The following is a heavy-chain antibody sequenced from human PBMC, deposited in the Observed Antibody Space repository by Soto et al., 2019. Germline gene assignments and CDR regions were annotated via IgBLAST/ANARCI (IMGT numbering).Heavy chain of an antibody. CDR3: ARAGQSQYSYGSWTFEI. J-gene: IGHJ3*02. CDR1: GGSISSSSYY. V-gene: IGHV4-39*01. D-gene: IGHD3-10*01. Sequence: QLQLQESGPGLVKPSETLSLTCTVSGGSISSSSYYWGWIRQPPGKGLDWIGSLYYGGSTYYNPSLNSRVTIYVDTSKNQFSLKLSSVSAADTAVYYCARAGQSQYSYGSWTFEIGGQGTIVTFSS. CDR2: LYYGGST.